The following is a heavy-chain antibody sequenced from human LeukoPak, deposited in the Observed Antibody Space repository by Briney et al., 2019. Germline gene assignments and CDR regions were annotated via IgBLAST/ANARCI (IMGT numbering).Heavy chain of an antibody. CDR1: GGSISSYY. V-gene: IGHV4-59*01. CDR2: IYYSGST. Sequence: PSETLSLTCTVPGGSISSYYWSWIRQPPGKGLEWIGYIYYSGSTNYNPSLKSRVTISVDTSKNQFSLKLSSVTAADTAVYYCARVEQPTPGGYYYYYMDVWGKGTTVTVSS. D-gene: IGHD6-13*01. CDR3: ARVEQPTPGGYYYYYMDV. J-gene: IGHJ6*03.